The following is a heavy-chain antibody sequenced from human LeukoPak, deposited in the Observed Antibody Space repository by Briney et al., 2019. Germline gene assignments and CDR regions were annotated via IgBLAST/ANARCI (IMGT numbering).Heavy chain of an antibody. D-gene: IGHD2-2*01. V-gene: IGHV1-2*02. CDR3: ARGPRYCSSTSCYGRYYYYYYMDV. Sequence: ASVKVSCKASGYTFTGYYMHWVRQAPGQGLEWMGWINPNSGGTNYAQKFQGRVTMTRDTSISTAYMELSRLRSDDTAVYYCARGPRYCSSTSCYGRYYYYYYMDVWGKGTTVTVSS. CDR2: INPNSGGT. CDR1: GYTFTGYY. J-gene: IGHJ6*03.